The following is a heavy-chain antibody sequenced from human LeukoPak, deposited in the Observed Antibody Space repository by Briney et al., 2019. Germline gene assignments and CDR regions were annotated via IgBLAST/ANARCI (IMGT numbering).Heavy chain of an antibody. CDR1: GYTFTDYY. CDR2: INPNSGGT. V-gene: IGHV1-2*02. Sequence: ASLKVSCKTSGYTFTDYYMHWVRQAPGQGLEWMGWINPNSGGTNYAQKFYARVTMTRDTSISTAYMELSRLRSDDTAVFYCVRSPDILTGENFDYWGQGTLVTVSS. J-gene: IGHJ4*02. D-gene: IGHD3-9*01. CDR3: VRSPDILTGENFDY.